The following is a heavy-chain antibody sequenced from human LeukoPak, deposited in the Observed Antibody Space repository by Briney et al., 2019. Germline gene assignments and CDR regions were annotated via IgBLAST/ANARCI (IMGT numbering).Heavy chain of an antibody. J-gene: IGHJ6*02. CDR3: ARDSKGYYDSSGYSHGMDV. CDR1: GGTFSSYA. D-gene: IGHD3-22*01. CDR2: IIPIFGTA. Sequence: GAPVKVSCKASGGTFSSYAISWVRQAPGQGLGWMGGIIPIFGTANYAQKFQGRVTITADESTSTAYMELSSLRSEDTAVYYCARDSKGYYDSSGYSHGMDVWGQGTTVTVSS. V-gene: IGHV1-69*13.